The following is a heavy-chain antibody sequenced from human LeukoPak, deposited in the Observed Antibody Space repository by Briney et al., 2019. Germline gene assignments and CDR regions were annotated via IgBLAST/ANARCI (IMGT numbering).Heavy chain of an antibody. CDR1: GFTFSSYE. CDR3: AELGITMIGGV. V-gene: IGHV3-48*03. J-gene: IGHJ6*04. D-gene: IGHD3-10*02. Sequence: GGSLRLPCAASGFTFSSYEMNWVRQAPGKGLEWVSYISSSGSTIYYADSVKGRFAISRDNAKNSLYLQMNSLRAEDTAVYYCAELGITMIGGVWGKGTTVTISS. CDR2: ISSSGSTI.